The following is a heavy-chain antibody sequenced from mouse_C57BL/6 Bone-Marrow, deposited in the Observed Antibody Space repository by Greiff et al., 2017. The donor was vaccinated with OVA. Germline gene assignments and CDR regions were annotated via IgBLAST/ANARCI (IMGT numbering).Heavy chain of an antibody. CDR2: IDPETGGT. Sequence: QVQLQQSGAELVRPGASVTLSCKASGYTFTDYEMHWVKQTPVHGLEWIGAIDPETGGTAYNQKFKGKAILTADKSSSTAYMEISSLTCEDSAVYNCTRGGTTVDAMDYWGQGTSVTVSS. CDR3: TRGGTTVDAMDY. D-gene: IGHD1-1*01. V-gene: IGHV1-15*01. J-gene: IGHJ4*01. CDR1: GYTFTDYE.